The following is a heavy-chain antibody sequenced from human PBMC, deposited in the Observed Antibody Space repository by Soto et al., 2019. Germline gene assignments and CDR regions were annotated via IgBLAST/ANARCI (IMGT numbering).Heavy chain of an antibody. CDR3: ARLMYYYDSSGYYAYDY. V-gene: IGHV4-30-4*01. D-gene: IGHD3-22*01. Sequence: PSETQSLTCTVSGGYISGGDCYWSWIRQPPGKGLEWVGYIYYSGSTYYNPSLKSRVSISVDTSKNQFSLKLSSVTAADTAVYYCARLMYYYDSSGYYAYDYWGQGTLVTVSS. CDR1: GGYISGGDCY. J-gene: IGHJ4*02. CDR2: IYYSGST.